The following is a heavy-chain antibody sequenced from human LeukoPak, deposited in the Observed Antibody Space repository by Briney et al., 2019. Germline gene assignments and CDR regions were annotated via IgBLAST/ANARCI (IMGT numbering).Heavy chain of an antibody. CDR2: IYYSGST. D-gene: IGHD3-22*01. Sequence: SETLSLTCTVSGGSTSSYYWNWIRQPPGKGLEWIGYIYYSGSTTYNPSLKSRVTISIDTSKKQFSLQLTAVTAADTAVYYCARDSSGYWDWGQGTLVTGSS. CDR1: GGSTSSYY. J-gene: IGHJ4*02. CDR3: ARDSSGYWD. V-gene: IGHV4-59*12.